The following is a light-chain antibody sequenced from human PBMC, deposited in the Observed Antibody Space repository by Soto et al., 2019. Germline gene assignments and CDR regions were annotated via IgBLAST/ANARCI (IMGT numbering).Light chain of an antibody. CDR2: GAS. J-gene: IGKJ4*01. CDR1: QSVSSSY. V-gene: IGKV3-20*01. CDR3: QRFGTSLLT. Sequence: EIVLTQSPGTLSLSPGERATLSCRASQSVSSSYLDWYQQKPGQAPRLLIYGASSRATGIPDRFSGSGSGTDFTITISRLEREDSAVYYCQRFGTSLLTFGGGTKVEIK.